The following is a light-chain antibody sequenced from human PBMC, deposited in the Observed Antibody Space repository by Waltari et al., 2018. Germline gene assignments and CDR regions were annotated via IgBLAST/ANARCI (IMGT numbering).Light chain of an antibody. Sequence: EIVLTQSPATLSVSPGERVTLSCRASQTISSDLVWYQQKPGQAPRLLIYDASTRATDIPVRFSCSGSGTEFTLTISGLQSEDFAVYYCQQYKKWPPLTFGGGTKLEIK. J-gene: IGKJ4*01. V-gene: IGKV3-15*01. CDR1: QTISSD. CDR3: QQYKKWPPLT. CDR2: DAS.